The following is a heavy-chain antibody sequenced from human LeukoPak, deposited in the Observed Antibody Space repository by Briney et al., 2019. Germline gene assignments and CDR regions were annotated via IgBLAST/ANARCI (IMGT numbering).Heavy chain of an antibody. D-gene: IGHD3-10*01. V-gene: IGHV1-8*03. CDR3: ARGGRGRNWFDP. CDR1: GYTFTSYD. Sequence: SVKVSCKASGYTFTSYDINWVRQATGQGLEWMGWMNPNSGNTGYAQKSQGRVTITRNTSISTAYMELSSLRSEDTAVYYCARGGRGRNWFDPWGQGTLVTVSS. CDR2: MNPNSGNT. J-gene: IGHJ5*02.